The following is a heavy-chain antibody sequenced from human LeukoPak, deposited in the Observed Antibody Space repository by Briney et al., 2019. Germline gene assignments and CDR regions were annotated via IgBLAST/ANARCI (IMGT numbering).Heavy chain of an antibody. D-gene: IGHD1-14*01. Sequence: GGSLRLSCAASGFTFSSYSVNWVRQAPGKGLEWVSSISSSSSYIYYADSVKGRFTITRDNAKNSLYLQMNSLRAEDTAVYYCATQLGYKGNYWGQGTLVTVSS. CDR3: ATQLGYKGNY. V-gene: IGHV3-21*01. CDR2: ISSSSSYI. J-gene: IGHJ4*02. CDR1: GFTFSSYS.